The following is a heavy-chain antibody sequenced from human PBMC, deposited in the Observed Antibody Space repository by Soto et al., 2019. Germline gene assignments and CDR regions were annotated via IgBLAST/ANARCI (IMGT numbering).Heavy chain of an antibody. CDR3: ARDRGSGRY. Sequence: SLRLSCAASGFTFSSYAVHWVRQAPGKGLEWVAIISYDGSKKYYADSVKGRFTISRDNAKNTLYLQMNSLRAEDTAVYYCARDRGSGRYWGQGTLVTVSS. CDR2: ISYDGSKK. J-gene: IGHJ4*02. V-gene: IGHV3-30-3*01. CDR1: GFTFSSYA. D-gene: IGHD2-8*02.